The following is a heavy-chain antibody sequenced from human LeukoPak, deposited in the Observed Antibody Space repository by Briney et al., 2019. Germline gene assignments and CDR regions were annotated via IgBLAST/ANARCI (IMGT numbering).Heavy chain of an antibody. J-gene: IGHJ4*02. CDR1: GGTFSSYA. V-gene: IGHV1-69*04. CDR2: IIPILGIA. Sequence: SVKVSCKASGGTFSSYAISWVRQAPGQGLEWMGRIIPILGIANYAQKFQGRVTITADKSTSTAYMELSSLRSEDTAVYYCASITIVRGVTLSYWGQGTPVTVSS. CDR3: ASITIVRGVTLSY. D-gene: IGHD3-10*01.